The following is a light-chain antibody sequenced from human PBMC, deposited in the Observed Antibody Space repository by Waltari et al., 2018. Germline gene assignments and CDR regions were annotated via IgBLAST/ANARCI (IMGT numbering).Light chain of an antibody. J-gene: IGLJ3*02. V-gene: IGLV2-11*01. Sequence: QSALTQPRSVSGSPGQSVTISCTGTSSDVGGYKYVSWFQQHAGKAPRLMIYDVGERPSGVPDRFSGSKSGNTASLTISGLQAEDEADYYCCSYAGSYTWVFGGGTKLTVL. CDR2: DVG. CDR1: SSDVGGYKY. CDR3: CSYAGSYTWV.